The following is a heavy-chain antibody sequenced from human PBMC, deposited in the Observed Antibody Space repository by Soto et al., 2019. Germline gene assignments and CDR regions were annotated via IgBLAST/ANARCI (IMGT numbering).Heavy chain of an antibody. D-gene: IGHD3-22*01. CDR2: ITSKTGDQ. CDR3: ARDLMPNDRGLGDLAY. V-gene: IGHV3-21*02. J-gene: IGHJ4*02. CDR1: GFTFNKYS. Sequence: EVRLVESGGGLVKPGGSLRLSCAASGFTFNKYSMNWVRQAPGKGLEWVSSITSKTGDQYYAGSVKGRFIISRDNTNISLSLQVTSLRYEDTAVYYCARDLMPNDRGLGDLAYWGQGTLVTVSS.